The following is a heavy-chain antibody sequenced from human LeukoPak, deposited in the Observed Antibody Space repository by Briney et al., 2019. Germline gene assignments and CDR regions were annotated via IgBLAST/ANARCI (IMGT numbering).Heavy chain of an antibody. J-gene: IGHJ5*02. CDR1: GGSFSGYY. D-gene: IGHD1-1*01. CDR2: INHSGST. Sequence: SETLSLTCAVYGGSFSGYYWSWIRQPPGKGLEWIGEINHSGSTNYNPSLKSRVTISVDTSKNQFSLKLSSVTGADTAVYYCARIIPDDEGFDPWGQGTLVTVSS. CDR3: ARIIPDDEGFDP. V-gene: IGHV4-34*01.